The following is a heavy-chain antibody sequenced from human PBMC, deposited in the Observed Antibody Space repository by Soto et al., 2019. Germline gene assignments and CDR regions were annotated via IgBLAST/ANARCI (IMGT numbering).Heavy chain of an antibody. CDR2: INGVGTYT. CDR3: VRDFRSSDF. J-gene: IGHJ4*02. CDR1: GFTFSNYG. Sequence: EVQLVESGGGSAQPGGSLRLSCAASGFTFSNYGIHWVRQAPGKGPMWVSRINGVGTYTNYADSVRGRFSISRDNAENTVYLQMTSLRAEDTAMYDCVRDFRSSDFWGQGTPVTVS. V-gene: IGHV3-74*01. D-gene: IGHD3-3*01.